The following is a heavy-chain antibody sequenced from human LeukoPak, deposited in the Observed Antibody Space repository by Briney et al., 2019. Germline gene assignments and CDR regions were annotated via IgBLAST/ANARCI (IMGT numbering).Heavy chain of an antibody. Sequence: ASVKVSCKASGYTFTSYGISWVRQAPGQGLEWMGWISAYNGNTNYAQKLQGRVTMTTDTSTSTAYMELSSLRSEDTAVYYCASAERSLWFGELLSSGPFDYWGQGTLVTVSS. V-gene: IGHV1-18*01. CDR2: ISAYNGNT. CDR3: ASAERSLWFGELLSSGPFDY. J-gene: IGHJ4*02. CDR1: GYTFTSYG. D-gene: IGHD3-10*01.